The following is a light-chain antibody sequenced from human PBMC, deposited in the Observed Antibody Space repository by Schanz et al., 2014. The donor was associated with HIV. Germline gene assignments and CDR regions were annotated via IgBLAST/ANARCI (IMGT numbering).Light chain of an antibody. J-gene: IGKJ2*01. V-gene: IGKV1-5*03. CDR1: QTISNS. CDR2: EAS. Sequence: IQMTQSRSTLSASVGDRVTITCRASQTISNSLAWYQQKPGKAPELLIYEASTLKSGVPLRFSGSGSGTEFALTISSLQPDDFATYYCQQYPPYSHTFGQGTTLEI. CDR3: QQYPPYSHT.